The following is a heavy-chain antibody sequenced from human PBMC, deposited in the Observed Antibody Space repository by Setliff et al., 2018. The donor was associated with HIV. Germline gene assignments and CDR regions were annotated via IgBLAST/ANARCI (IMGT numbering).Heavy chain of an antibody. CDR3: AAWGPRYSYAPYFFDS. CDR2: IYTSGST. D-gene: IGHD5-18*01. V-gene: IGHV4-39*07. Sequence: PSATLSLTCTVSGGSISSGGYYWSWIRQHPGKGLEWIGRIYTSGSTNYSPSLKSRVTISVDASRNQFSLRLSSVTAADTAVYYCAAWGPRYSYAPYFFDSWGQGTLVTVSS. CDR1: GGSISSGGYY. J-gene: IGHJ4*02.